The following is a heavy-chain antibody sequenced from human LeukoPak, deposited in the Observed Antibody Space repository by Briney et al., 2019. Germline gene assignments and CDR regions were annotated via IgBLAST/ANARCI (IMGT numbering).Heavy chain of an antibody. Sequence: GGSLRLSCTASGFSFNNYGIHWVRQAPGKGLEWVAFIRSDGSTEYYANSVKGRFTLSRDSSKNTLYLQVNSLRPEDTAVYYCAKKAYYDTTGYPWHYYTDVWGKGTTVTVSS. CDR1: GFSFNNYG. CDR2: IRSDGSTE. CDR3: AKKAYYDTTGYPWHYYTDV. D-gene: IGHD3-22*01. J-gene: IGHJ6*03. V-gene: IGHV3-30*02.